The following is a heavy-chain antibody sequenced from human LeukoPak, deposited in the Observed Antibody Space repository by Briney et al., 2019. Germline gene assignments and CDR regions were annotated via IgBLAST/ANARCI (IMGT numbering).Heavy chain of an antibody. CDR1: GGSISSGDYY. CDR2: IYYSGST. J-gene: IGHJ4*02. D-gene: IGHD4-23*01. V-gene: IGHV4-30-4*01. Sequence: SQTLSLTCTVSGGSISSGDYYWSWIRQPPGKGLEWIGYIYYSGSTYYNPSLKSRVTISVDTSKNQFSLKLSSVTAADTAVYYCAREPKEYGGNSLDYWGQGTLVTVSS. CDR3: AREPKEYGGNSLDY.